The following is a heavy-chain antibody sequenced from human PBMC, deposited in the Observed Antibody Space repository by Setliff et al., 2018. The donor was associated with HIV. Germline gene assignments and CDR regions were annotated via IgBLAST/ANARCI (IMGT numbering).Heavy chain of an antibody. CDR3: VREGGGTYRTAFDI. Sequence: SETLSLTCTISGGSFGVYRWSWIRQSAGRGLEWIGRIDSSGTTDYNPSLKSRVTMSVDTSKNQFSLKLSSVTAADSAVYYCVREGGGTYRTAFDIWGQGTTVTVSS. V-gene: IGHV4-4*07. J-gene: IGHJ3*02. CDR1: GGSFGVYR. D-gene: IGHD1-26*01. CDR2: IDSSGTT.